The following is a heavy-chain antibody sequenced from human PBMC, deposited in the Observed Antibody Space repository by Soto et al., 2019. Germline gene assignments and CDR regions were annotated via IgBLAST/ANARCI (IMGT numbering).Heavy chain of an antibody. CDR2: IHYSGIT. CDR3: AGDPSMEYFHR. CDR1: GVSLSSYY. V-gene: IGHV4-59*12. J-gene: IGHJ1*01. Sequence: SETLSLTCVVSGVSLSSYYWSWIRQPPGKGLEWIGNIHYSGITYYNPSLKSRVTISVDTSKNKFSLKLSSVTAADTAVYYCAGDPSMEYFHRWGLGTLVTVSS.